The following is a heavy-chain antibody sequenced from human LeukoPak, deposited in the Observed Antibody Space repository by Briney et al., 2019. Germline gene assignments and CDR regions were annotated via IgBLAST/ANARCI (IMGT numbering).Heavy chain of an antibody. Sequence: SETLSLTCTVSGGSISSSSYYWGWIRQPPGKGLEWIGSIYYSGSTYYNPSLKSRLNISVDTSKNQFSLKLSSVTAADTAVYYCAITWANAFDIWGQGTMVTVSS. J-gene: IGHJ3*02. CDR2: IYYSGST. CDR3: AITWANAFDI. D-gene: IGHD3-16*01. V-gene: IGHV4-39*07. CDR1: GGSISSSSYY.